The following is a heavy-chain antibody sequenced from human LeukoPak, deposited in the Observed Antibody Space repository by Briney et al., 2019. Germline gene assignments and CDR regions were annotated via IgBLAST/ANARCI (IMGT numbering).Heavy chain of an antibody. D-gene: IGHD3-10*01. CDR3: ARGYYYGSGSYSGGWFDP. CDR2: ISYDGSNK. V-gene: IGHV3-30*04. Sequence: PGGSLRLSCAASGFTFSSYAMHWVRQAPGKGLEWVAVISYDGSNKYYADSVKGRFTISRDNSKSTLYLQMNSLRAEDTAVYYCARGYYYGSGSYSGGWFDPWGQGTLVTVSS. J-gene: IGHJ5*02. CDR1: GFTFSSYA.